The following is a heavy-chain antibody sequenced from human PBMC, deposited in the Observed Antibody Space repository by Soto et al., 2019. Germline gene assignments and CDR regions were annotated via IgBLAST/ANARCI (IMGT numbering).Heavy chain of an antibody. Sequence: SGPTLVKPTQTLKLTCTFSGFSLSTSGVGVGWIRQPPGKALEWLALIYWNDDKRYSPSLKSRLTITKDTSKNQVVLTMTNMDPVDTATYYCAHSILCSSTSCYDYYYYGMDVWGQGTTVTVSS. V-gene: IGHV2-5*01. D-gene: IGHD2-2*01. CDR1: GFSLSTSGVG. CDR3: AHSILCSSTSCYDYYYYGMDV. J-gene: IGHJ6*02. CDR2: IYWNDDK.